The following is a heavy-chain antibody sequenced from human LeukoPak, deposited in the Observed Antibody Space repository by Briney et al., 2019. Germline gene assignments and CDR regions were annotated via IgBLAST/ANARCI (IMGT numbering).Heavy chain of an antibody. CDR2: IYSGGNT. CDR1: GFTVSSNY. Sequence: GGSLRLSCAASGFTVSSNYMTWVRQPPGKGLEWVSVIYSGGNTYYADCVKGRFTISRDNSKNTLYLQMNSLRAEDTAIYYWARDDVASVFDYWGQGTLVTVSS. D-gene: IGHD3-16*01. CDR3: ARDDVASVFDY. J-gene: IGHJ4*02. V-gene: IGHV3-66*02.